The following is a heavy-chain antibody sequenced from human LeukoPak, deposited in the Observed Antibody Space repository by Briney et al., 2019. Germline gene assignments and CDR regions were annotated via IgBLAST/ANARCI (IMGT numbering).Heavy chain of an antibody. D-gene: IGHD2-2*01. CDR2: IYYSGST. CDR1: GGSISSGDYY. V-gene: IGHV4-30-4*08. J-gene: IGHJ4*02. Sequence: SQTLSLTCTVSGGSISSGDYYWRWIRQPPGKGLEWIGYIYYSGSTYYNPSLKSRVTISVDTSKNQFSLKLSSVTAADTAVYYCARAPARDCSSTSCYYPFDYWGQGTLVTVSS. CDR3: ARAPARDCSSTSCYYPFDY.